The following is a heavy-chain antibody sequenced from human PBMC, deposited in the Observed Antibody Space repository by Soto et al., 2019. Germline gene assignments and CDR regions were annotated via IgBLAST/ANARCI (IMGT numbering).Heavy chain of an antibody. J-gene: IGHJ4*02. V-gene: IGHV1-69*06. CDR1: GGTFSSYA. Sequence: ASVKVSCKASGGTFSSYAISWVRQAPGQGLEWMGGIIPIFGTANYAQKFQGRVTITADKSTSTAYMELSSLRSEDTAVYYCARGLRRGYDLDYWGQGTLGTVSS. CDR2: IIPIFGTA. D-gene: IGHD5-12*01. CDR3: ARGLRRGYDLDY.